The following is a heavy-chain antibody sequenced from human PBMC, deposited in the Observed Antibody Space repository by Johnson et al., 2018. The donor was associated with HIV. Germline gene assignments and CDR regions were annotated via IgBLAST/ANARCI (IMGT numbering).Heavy chain of an antibody. CDR3: ARDWELGAFDI. Sequence: VQLVESGGGVVQPGGSLRLSCAASGFTFSNYGMHWVRQAPGKGLEWVAFIRYDESNKYYADSLKGRFTISRDNSKNTLYLQMNSLRAKDTAVYYCARDWELGAFDIWGQGTMVTVSS. J-gene: IGHJ3*02. D-gene: IGHD1-7*01. CDR2: IRYDESNK. V-gene: IGHV3-30*02. CDR1: GFTFSNYG.